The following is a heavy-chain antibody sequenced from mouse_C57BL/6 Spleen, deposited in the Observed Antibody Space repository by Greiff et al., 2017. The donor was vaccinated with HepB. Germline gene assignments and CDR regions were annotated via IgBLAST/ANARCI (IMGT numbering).Heavy chain of an antibody. CDR1: GYTFTSYT. J-gene: IGHJ2*01. V-gene: IGHV1-4*01. D-gene: IGHD1-1*01. CDR2: INPSSGYT. CDR3: ARFYYGSSLDY. Sequence: VQLQQSGAELARPGASVKMSCKASGYTFTSYTMHWVKQSPGQGLEWIGYINPSSGYTKYNQKFKDKATLTADKSSSTAYMQLSSLTSEDSAVYYCARFYYGSSLDYWGQGTTLTVSS.